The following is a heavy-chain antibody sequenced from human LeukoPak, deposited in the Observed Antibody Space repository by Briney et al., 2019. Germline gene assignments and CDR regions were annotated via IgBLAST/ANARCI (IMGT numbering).Heavy chain of an antibody. D-gene: IGHD3-3*01. CDR1: GDSVSSNSAA. J-gene: IGHJ4*02. Sequence: SQTLSLTCAISGDSVSSNSAAWNWIRQSPSRGLEWLGRAYYRSKWYNDYAVSVKSRITINPDTSKNQFSLQLNSVTPEDTAVYYCARDQYDFWSGHIDYWGQGTLVTVSS. V-gene: IGHV6-1*01. CDR3: ARDQYDFWSGHIDY. CDR2: AYYRSKWYN.